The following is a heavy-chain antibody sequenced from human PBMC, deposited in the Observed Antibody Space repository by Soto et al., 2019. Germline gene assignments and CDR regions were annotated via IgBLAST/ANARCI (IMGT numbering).Heavy chain of an antibody. D-gene: IGHD3-10*01. CDR3: ARGVGSGNYHNQYNWFDP. CDR2: ISAYNGNT. CDR1: GYTFTNYG. V-gene: IGHV1-18*01. J-gene: IGHJ5*02. Sequence: GASVKVSCKASGYTFTNYGISWVRQAPGQGLEWMGWISAYNGNTKYAQKLQGRVTMTTDTSTSTAYMELRSLRSDDTAVYYCARGVGSGNYHNQYNWFDPWGQGTLVTVSS.